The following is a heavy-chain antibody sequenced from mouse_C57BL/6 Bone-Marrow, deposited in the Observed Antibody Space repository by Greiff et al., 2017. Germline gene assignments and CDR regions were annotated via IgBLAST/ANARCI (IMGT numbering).Heavy chain of an antibody. CDR2: ISNLAYSI. V-gene: IGHV5-15*01. J-gene: IGHJ1*03. D-gene: IGHD2-4*01. CDR1: GFTFSDYG. CDR3: ARAGYDYDAGWYFDV. Sequence: EVKVVESGGGLVQPGGSLKLSCAASGFTFSDYGMAWVRQAPRKGPEWVAFISNLAYSIYYADTVTGRFTISRENAKNTLYLEMSSLRSEDTAMYYCARAGYDYDAGWYFDVWGTGTTVTVSS.